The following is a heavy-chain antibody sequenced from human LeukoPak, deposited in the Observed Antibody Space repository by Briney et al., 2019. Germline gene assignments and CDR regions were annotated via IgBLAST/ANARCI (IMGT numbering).Heavy chain of an antibody. CDR2: ISDSGGST. CDR3: AKRGVVIRVFLVGFHKEAYYFDS. CDR1: GITLGNYG. V-gene: IGHV3-23*01. Sequence: GGSLRLSCAVSGITLGNYGMSWVRQPPGKGLEWVTGISDSGGSTNYADSVKGRITISRDTPRNTLYLQMNSLRAEDAAVYFCAKRGVVIRVFLVGFHKEAYYFDSGGQGALVTVSS. D-gene: IGHD3-10*01. J-gene: IGHJ4*02.